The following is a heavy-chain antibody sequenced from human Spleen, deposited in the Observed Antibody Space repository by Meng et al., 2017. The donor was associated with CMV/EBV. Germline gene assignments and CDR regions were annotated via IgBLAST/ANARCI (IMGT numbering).Heavy chain of an antibody. CDR1: GGSIISSPYY. CDR3: ARAHRH. J-gene: IGHJ1*01. V-gene: IGHV4-39*01. CDR2: LSYSGTT. Sequence: GSLRLSCTVTGGSIISSPYYWGWIRQPPGKGLEWIGSLSYSGTTHDNPSLKSRVTMSVDTSKNQVSLKLSSVTAADTAVYYCARAHRHWGQGTLVTVSS.